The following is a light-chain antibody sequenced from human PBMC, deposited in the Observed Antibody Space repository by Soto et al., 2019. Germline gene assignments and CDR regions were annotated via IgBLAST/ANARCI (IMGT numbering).Light chain of an antibody. J-gene: IGKJ5*01. Sequence: DIQLTQSPSFLSASVGDRVTITCRASEDISTYLTWYHQKPGKIPKLLISAASTLQSGVPSRFSGSGSGKEFTLTISGLQPEDFATYYCQQCNGYPITFGQGTRLEI. CDR1: EDISTY. CDR3: QQCNGYPIT. CDR2: AAS. V-gene: IGKV1-9*01.